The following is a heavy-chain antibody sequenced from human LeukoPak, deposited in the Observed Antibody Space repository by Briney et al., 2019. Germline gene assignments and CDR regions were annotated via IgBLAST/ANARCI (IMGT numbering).Heavy chain of an antibody. J-gene: IGHJ4*02. V-gene: IGHV3-53*01. Sequence: GGSLRLSCTVSGFTVSSDSMSWVRQAPGKGLEWVSFIYSGGSTHYSDSVKGRFTISRDNAKNSLYLQMSSLRVEDTAVYYCLRGDRRDYWGQGTLVTVSS. CDR1: GFTVSSDS. CDR2: IYSGGST. CDR3: LRGDRRDY.